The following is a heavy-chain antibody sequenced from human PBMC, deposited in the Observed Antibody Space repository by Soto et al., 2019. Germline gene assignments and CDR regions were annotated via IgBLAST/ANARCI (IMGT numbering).Heavy chain of an antibody. V-gene: IGHV4-39*01. D-gene: IGHD2-2*01. Sequence: QVQLQESGPGLVKPSETLSLTCTVSGGSISSSDFYWVWIRQPPGRGLERIGIIDYSGATYYNPSLNSRVAISVDTSKNQFSLKLFAVTDADTAMYYCARICSTGVKLRGFFDYWGQGTLVTVSS. CDR3: ARICSTGVKLRGFFDY. CDR2: IDYSGAT. CDR1: GGSISSSDFY. J-gene: IGHJ4*02.